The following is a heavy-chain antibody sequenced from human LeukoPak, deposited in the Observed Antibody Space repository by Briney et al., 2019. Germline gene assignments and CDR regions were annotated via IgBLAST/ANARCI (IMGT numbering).Heavy chain of an antibody. CDR2: INPNSGGT. J-gene: IGHJ4*02. D-gene: IGHD6-6*01. CDR3: AREGDYSNSLDY. V-gene: IGHV1-2*02. Sequence: ASVTVSYKASGYTFIDYYMHWVRQAPGQGLEWMGWINPNSGGTNYAQKFQGRVTVTRDTSISTAHMELTRVTSDDTAVYYCAREGDYSNSLDYWGQGTLLTVSS. CDR1: GYTFIDYY.